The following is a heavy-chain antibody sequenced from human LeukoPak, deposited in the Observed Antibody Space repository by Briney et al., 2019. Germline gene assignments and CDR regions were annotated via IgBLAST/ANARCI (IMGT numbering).Heavy chain of an antibody. D-gene: IGHD3-3*01. V-gene: IGHV4-34*01. CDR3: ARDLLYYDFWSGYYPGIFDP. J-gene: IGHJ5*02. CDR1: GGSFSGYY. CDR2: INHSGST. Sequence: PSETLSLTCAVYGGSFSGYYWSWIRQPPGKGLEWIGEINHSGSTNYNPSLKSRVTISVDTSKNQFSLKLSSVTAADTAVYYCARDLLYYDFWSGYYPGIFDPWGQGTLVTVSS.